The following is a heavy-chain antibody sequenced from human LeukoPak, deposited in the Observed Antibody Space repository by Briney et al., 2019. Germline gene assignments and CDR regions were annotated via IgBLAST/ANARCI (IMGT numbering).Heavy chain of an antibody. D-gene: IGHD2-2*02. CDR2: IYTSGST. CDR1: GGSISSYY. CDR3: ARDYNRYCSSTSCYSDAFDI. Sequence: SETLSLTCTVSGGSISSYYWSWIRQPAGKGLEWIGRIYTSGSTNYNPSRKSRVTMSVDTSKNQFSLKLSSVTAADTAVYYCARDYNRYCSSTSCYSDAFDIWGQGTMVTVSS. V-gene: IGHV4-4*07. J-gene: IGHJ3*02.